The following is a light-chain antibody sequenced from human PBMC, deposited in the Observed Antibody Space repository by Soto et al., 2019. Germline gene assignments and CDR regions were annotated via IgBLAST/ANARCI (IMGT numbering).Light chain of an antibody. CDR2: GAS. V-gene: IGKV3-15*01. CDR1: QSVSSN. Sequence: VMTQSPATLSVSPGERATLSCRASQSVSSNLAWYQQKPGQAPRLLIYGASTRAAGIPARFSGSGSGTEFSLTISILQSEDFAFYYCQQYNNWPPWTFGQGTKVDIK. CDR3: QQYNNWPPWT. J-gene: IGKJ1*01.